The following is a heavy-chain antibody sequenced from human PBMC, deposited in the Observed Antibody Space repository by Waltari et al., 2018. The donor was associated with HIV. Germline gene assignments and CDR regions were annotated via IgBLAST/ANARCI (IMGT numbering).Heavy chain of an antibody. J-gene: IGHJ4*02. CDR2: IDQRRNT. CDR3: ATLRSITEGPPIDS. Sequence: QVQLQQWGAGLSKPSETLSLTCAVYGGSFSDYYWSWIRQPPGKGLEWIGEIDQRRNTNYNPSLKGRVTISLDTSKNQFSLKLTSVTAADTALYYCATLRSITEGPPIDSWGQGTLVTVSS. CDR1: GGSFSDYY. V-gene: IGHV4-34*02.